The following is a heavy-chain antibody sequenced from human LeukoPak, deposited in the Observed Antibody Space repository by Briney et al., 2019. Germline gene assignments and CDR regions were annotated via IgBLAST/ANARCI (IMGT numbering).Heavy chain of an antibody. V-gene: IGHV3-48*02. CDR1: GFTFSSYS. D-gene: IGHD3-22*01. CDR3: ARVSGSGYYPTYFDY. Sequence: GGSLRLSCAASGFTFSSYSMNWVRQAPGKGLEWVSYISSSSSTIYYADSVKGRFTISRDNAKNSLYLQMNSLRDEDTAVYYCARVSGSGYYPTYFDYWGQGTLVTVSS. CDR2: ISSSSSTI. J-gene: IGHJ4*02.